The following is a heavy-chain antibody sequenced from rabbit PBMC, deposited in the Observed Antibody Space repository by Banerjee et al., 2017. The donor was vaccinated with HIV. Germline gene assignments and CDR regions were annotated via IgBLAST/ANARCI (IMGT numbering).Heavy chain of an antibody. D-gene: IGHD6-1*01. CDR1: AFSFSNKYV. V-gene: IGHV1S40*01. J-gene: IGHJ4*01. Sequence: QSLEESGGDLVKPEGSLTLTCTASAFSFSNKYVMCWVRQAPGKGPEWIACTCPGTGSTYYASWAKGRFTGSKTSSTTVTLQMTSLTAADTATYFCARDNDGYRGYDFDLWGQGTLVTV. CDR3: ARDNDGYRGYDFDL. CDR2: TCPGTGST.